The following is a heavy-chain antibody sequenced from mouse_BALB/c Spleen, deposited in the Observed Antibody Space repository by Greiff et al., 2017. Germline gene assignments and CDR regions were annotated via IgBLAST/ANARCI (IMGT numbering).Heavy chain of an antibody. CDR1: GYSITSDYA. J-gene: IGHJ4*01. CDR2: ISYSGST. V-gene: IGHV3-2*02. CDR3: ARRLYRGAMDY. Sequence: EVQLQESGPGLVKPSQSLSLTCTVTGYSITSDYAWNWIRQFPGNKLEWMGYISYSGSTSYNPSLKSRISITRDTSKNQFFLQLNSVTTEDTATYYCARRLYRGAMDYWGQGTSVTVSS. D-gene: IGHD2-12*01.